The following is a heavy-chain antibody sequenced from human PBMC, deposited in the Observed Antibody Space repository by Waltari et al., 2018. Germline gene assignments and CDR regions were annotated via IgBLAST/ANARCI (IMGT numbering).Heavy chain of an antibody. Sequence: QVQLQESGPGLVKPSETLSLTCTVSGGSISSYYWSWIRQPPGKGLEWIGYIYYSGSTNYNPSLKSRVTISVDTSKNQFSLKLSSVTAADTAVYYCARERDGGAGAYNWFDPWGQGTLVTVSS. J-gene: IGHJ5*02. CDR1: GGSISSYY. CDR3: ARERDGGAGAYNWFDP. V-gene: IGHV4-59*01. CDR2: IYYSGST. D-gene: IGHD3-16*01.